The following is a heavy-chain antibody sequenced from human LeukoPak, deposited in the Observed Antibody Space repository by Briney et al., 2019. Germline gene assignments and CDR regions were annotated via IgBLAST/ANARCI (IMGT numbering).Heavy chain of an antibody. D-gene: IGHD3-3*01. CDR3: ARDLAGRFLEWLLPFDP. CDR1: GYTFTSYG. J-gene: IGHJ5*02. Sequence: ASVKVSCKASGYTFTSYGISWVRQAHGQGLEWMGWISAYNGNTNYAQKLQGRVTMTTDTSTSTAYMELRSLRSDDTAVYYCARDLAGRFLEWLLPFDPWGQGTLVTASS. CDR2: ISAYNGNT. V-gene: IGHV1-18*01.